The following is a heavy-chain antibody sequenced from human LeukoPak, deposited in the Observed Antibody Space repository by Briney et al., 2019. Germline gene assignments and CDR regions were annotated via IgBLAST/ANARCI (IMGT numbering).Heavy chain of an antibody. CDR3: AKAVDYYDSSGIGY. J-gene: IGHJ4*02. CDR2: ISWNSGSI. Sequence: GGSVRLSCAASGFTFDDYAMHWVRQAPGKGLEWVSGISWNSGSIGYADSVKGRYTISRDNAKNSLYLQMNSLRAEDTALYYCAKAVDYYDSSGIGYWGQGTLVTVSS. D-gene: IGHD3-22*01. V-gene: IGHV3-9*01. CDR1: GFTFDDYA.